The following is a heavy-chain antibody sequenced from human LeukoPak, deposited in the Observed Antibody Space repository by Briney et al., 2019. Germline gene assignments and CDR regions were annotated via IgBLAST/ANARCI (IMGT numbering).Heavy chain of an antibody. CDR2: ISSSSDTI. V-gene: IGHV3-48*01. CDR1: GFTFSGYS. CDR3: AKAKERITMVRASYYYYGMDV. J-gene: IGHJ6*02. D-gene: IGHD3-10*01. Sequence: GGSLRLSCAASGFTFSGYSMTWVRQAPGKGLEWVSYISSSSDTIYHADSVKGRFTIFRDNAKNSLYLQMNSLRAEDTAVYYCAKAKERITMVRASYYYYGMDVWGQGTTVTVSS.